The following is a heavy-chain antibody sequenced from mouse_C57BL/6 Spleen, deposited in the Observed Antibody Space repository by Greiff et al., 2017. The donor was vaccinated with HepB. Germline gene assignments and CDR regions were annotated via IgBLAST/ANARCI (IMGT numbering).Heavy chain of an antibody. D-gene: IGHD4-1*01. J-gene: IGHJ4*01. CDR2: IDPSDSYT. Sequence: VQLQQPGAELVRPGTSVKLSCKASGYTFTSYWMHWVKQRPGQGLEWIGVIDPSDSYTNYNQKFKGKATLTVDTSSSTAYMQLSSLTSEDSAVYYCARSTGDAMDYWGQGTSVTVSS. V-gene: IGHV1-59*01. CDR3: ARSTGDAMDY. CDR1: GYTFTSYW.